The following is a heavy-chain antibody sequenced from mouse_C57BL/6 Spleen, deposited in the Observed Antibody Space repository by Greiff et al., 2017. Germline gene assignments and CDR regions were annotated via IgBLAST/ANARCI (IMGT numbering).Heavy chain of an antibody. D-gene: IGHD3-1*01. CDR2: ISSGGSYT. Sequence: DVKLVESGGDLVKPGGSLKLSCAASGFTFSSYGMSWVRQTPDKRLEWVATISSGGSYTYYPDSVKGRFTISRDNAKNTLYLQMSSLKSEDTAMYYCARRGGTGYFDYWGQGTTLTVSS. J-gene: IGHJ2*01. V-gene: IGHV5-6*02. CDR3: ARRGGTGYFDY. CDR1: GFTFSSYG.